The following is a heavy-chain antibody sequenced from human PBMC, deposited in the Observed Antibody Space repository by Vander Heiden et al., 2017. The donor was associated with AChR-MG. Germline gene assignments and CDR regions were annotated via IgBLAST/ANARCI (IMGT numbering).Heavy chain of an antibody. D-gene: IGHD2-8*01. CDR1: GGSFSGYY. CDR2: INHSGST. CDR3: AMAYGGYRYY. Sequence: QVQLQQWSAGLLKPSETLSLTCAAYGGSFSGYYSSWIRQPPGKVLEWIGEINHSGSTNYYPSLKSRVTISVDTSKNQFSLQLSSVTAADTAVCYCAMAYGGYRYYWVQGTLVNVSS. V-gene: IGHV4-34*01. J-gene: IGHJ4*02.